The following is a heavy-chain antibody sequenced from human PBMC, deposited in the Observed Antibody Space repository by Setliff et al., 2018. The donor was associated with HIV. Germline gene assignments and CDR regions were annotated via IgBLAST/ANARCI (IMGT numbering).Heavy chain of an antibody. CDR1: GFTFSSYG. J-gene: IGHJ4*02. D-gene: IGHD6-13*01. CDR2: IRYTGNDK. CDR3: AKNLYRSGWSPLDY. V-gene: IGHV3-30*02. Sequence: LRLSCAASGFTFSSYGIHWVRQAPGKGLEWVAFIRYTGNDKSYADSVKGRFTISRDNSKNTLYLQMNSLRAEDTAVYYCAKNLYRSGWSPLDYWGQGTLVTVSS.